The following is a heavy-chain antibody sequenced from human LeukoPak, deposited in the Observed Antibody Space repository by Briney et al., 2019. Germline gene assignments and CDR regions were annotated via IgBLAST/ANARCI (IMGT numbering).Heavy chain of an antibody. CDR2: INAGNGNT. D-gene: IGHD2-15*01. J-gene: IGHJ4*02. Sequence: ASVKVSCKDSGYTFTNYAMHWVRQAPGQRLEWMGWINAGNGNTKYSQKFQGRVTITRDTSASTAYMELSSLRSEDTAVYYCARGGLEGWWPPEYYFDYWGQGTLVTVSS. V-gene: IGHV1-3*01. CDR1: GYTFTNYA. CDR3: ARGGLEGWWPPEYYFDY.